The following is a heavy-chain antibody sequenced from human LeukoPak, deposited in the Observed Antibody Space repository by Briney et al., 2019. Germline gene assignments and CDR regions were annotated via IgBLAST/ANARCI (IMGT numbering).Heavy chain of an antibody. CDR3: ARSKYYDFWSGYLEWFDP. CDR2: INHSGST. CDR1: GGSFSGYY. V-gene: IGHV4-34*01. J-gene: IGHJ5*02. Sequence: SETLSLTCAVYGGSFSGYYWSWIRQPPGKGLEWIGEINHSGSTNYNPSLKSRVTISVDTSKNQFSLKLSSVTAADTAVYYCARSKYYDFWSGYLEWFDPWGQGTLVTVSS. D-gene: IGHD3-3*01.